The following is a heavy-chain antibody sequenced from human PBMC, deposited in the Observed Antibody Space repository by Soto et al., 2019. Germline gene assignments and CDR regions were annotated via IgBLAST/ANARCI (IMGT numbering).Heavy chain of an antibody. J-gene: IGHJ5*02. CDR1: GDSISTSYY. CDR2: VSFSGRT. Sequence: PSETLCLTCAVSGDSISTSYYWNWIRQSPGKELEWIGYVSFSGRTSYNPSLKSRVTISVDTSKNQLSLKLSSVTAADTAVYYCARSREMYYYDSSGYYDHWGQGTLVTVSS. D-gene: IGHD3-22*01. V-gene: IGHV4-59*01. CDR3: ARSREMYYYDSSGYYDH.